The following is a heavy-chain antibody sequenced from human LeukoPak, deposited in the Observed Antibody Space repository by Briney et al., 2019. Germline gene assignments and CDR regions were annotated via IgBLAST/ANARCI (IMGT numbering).Heavy chain of an antibody. CDR3: ARASSSWYIYFDY. CDR2: IYYSGST. Sequence: SQTLSLTCTVSGGSISSGDYYWSWIRQPPGKGLEWIGYIYYSGSTYYNPSLKSRVTISVDTSKNQFSLKLSSVTAADTAVYYCARASSSWYIYFDYWGQGTLVTVSS. J-gene: IGHJ4*02. CDR1: GGSISSGDYY. D-gene: IGHD6-13*01. V-gene: IGHV4-30-4*08.